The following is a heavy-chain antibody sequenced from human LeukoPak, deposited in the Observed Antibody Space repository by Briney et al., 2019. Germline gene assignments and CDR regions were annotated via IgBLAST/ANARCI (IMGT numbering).Heavy chain of an antibody. V-gene: IGHV4-31*03. Sequence: PSETLSLTCTVSGGSISSGGYYWSWIRQHPGKGLEWIGYIYYSGSTYYNPSLKSRVTISVDTSKNQFSLKLSSVTAADTAVYYCARGWGRYYYDSSGEYIDYWGQGTLVTVSS. CDR3: ARGWGRYYYDSSGEYIDY. CDR2: IYYSGST. D-gene: IGHD3-22*01. CDR1: GGSISSGGYY. J-gene: IGHJ4*02.